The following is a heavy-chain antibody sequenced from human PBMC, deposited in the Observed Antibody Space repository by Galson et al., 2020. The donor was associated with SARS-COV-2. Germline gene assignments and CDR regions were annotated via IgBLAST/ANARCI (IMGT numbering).Heavy chain of an antibody. J-gene: IGHJ4*02. V-gene: IGHV4-30-4*01. CDR1: GGSISSGDYY. Sequence: SETLSLTCTVSGGSISSGDYYWSWVRQPPGKGLEWIGYIYYSGTTYYNPSLKNRVTISVDTSKYQFSLSLTSVTAADTAVYYCARVSIDYGDYVFDYWGQGNLGTVSS. CDR2: IYYSGTT. D-gene: IGHD4-17*01. CDR3: ARVSIDYGDYVFDY.